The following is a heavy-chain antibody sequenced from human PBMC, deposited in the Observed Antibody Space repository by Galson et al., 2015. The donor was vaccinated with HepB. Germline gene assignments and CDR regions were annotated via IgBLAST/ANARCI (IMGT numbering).Heavy chain of an antibody. Sequence: SLRLSCAVSGFTISTYGMSWVRQAPGKGLYWVSTINDNGNNMHYADSVEGRFTISKDTSKNTLYLHMSSLRAEDTAVYYCTKGDGGYYEIDYWGQGTLVSVTS. CDR2: INDNGNNM. V-gene: IGHV3-23*01. CDR3: TKGDGGYYEIDY. CDR1: GFTISTYG. D-gene: IGHD1-26*01. J-gene: IGHJ4*02.